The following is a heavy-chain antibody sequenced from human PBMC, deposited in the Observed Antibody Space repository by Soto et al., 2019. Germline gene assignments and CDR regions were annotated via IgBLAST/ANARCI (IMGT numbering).Heavy chain of an antibody. D-gene: IGHD5-18*01. CDR1: GFTFSSYG. V-gene: IGHV3-30*18. Sequence: GGSLRLSCAASGFTFSSYGMHWVRQAPGKGLEWVAVISYDGSNKYYADSVKGRFTISRDNSKNTLYLQMNSLRAEDTAVYYCANSPSRNKTRGYSYGYVFYWGQGTLVTVSS. CDR2: ISYDGSNK. CDR3: ANSPSRNKTRGYSYGYVFY. J-gene: IGHJ4*02.